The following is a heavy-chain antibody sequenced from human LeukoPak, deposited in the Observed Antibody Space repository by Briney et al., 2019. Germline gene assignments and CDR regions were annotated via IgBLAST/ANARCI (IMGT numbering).Heavy chain of an antibody. CDR3: ARARGAYLGY. J-gene: IGHJ4*02. Sequence: PGGSQRLSCAGSGFTFRHYAMHWVRQAPGKGLEWVAAISYDGDKKFYVDSVKGRFPISRDNAQITVFLQMNNLTADDTALYYCARARGAYLGYWGQGTLVTVSS. CDR2: ISYDGDKK. V-gene: IGHV3-30-3*01. D-gene: IGHD3-16*01. CDR1: GFTFRHYA.